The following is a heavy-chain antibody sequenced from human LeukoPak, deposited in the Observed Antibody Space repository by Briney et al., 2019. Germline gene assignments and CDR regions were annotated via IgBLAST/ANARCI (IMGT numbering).Heavy chain of an antibody. CDR1: GGSISSYY. J-gene: IGHJ4*02. Sequence: SETLSLTCTVSGGSISSYYWSWIRQSPGKGLECIGYIHYTGSTNYNPSLKSRVTISVETSKNQFSLKLNSVTAADTAVYYCARALYWSSWTLVFDYWGQGTLVTVSS. CDR2: IHYTGST. V-gene: IGHV4-59*08. CDR3: ARALYWSSWTLVFDY. D-gene: IGHD6-13*01.